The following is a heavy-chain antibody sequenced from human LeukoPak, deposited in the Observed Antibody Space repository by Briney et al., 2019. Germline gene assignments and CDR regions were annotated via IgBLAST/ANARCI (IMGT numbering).Heavy chain of an antibody. CDR2: ISGSGGTT. Sequence: GGSLRLSCAASGFTFSSYAMSWVRQAPGKGLEWVSTISGSGGTTYYADSVKGRFTISRDNSKNTLYLQMNSLRAEDTAVYYCAKGGDYYDHYYYYMDVWGKGTTVTVSS. J-gene: IGHJ6*03. D-gene: IGHD3-22*01. CDR3: AKGGDYYDHYYYYMDV. CDR1: GFTFSSYA. V-gene: IGHV3-23*01.